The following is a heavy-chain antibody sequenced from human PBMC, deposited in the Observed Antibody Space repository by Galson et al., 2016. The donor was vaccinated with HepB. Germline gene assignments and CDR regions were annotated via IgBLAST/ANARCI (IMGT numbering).Heavy chain of an antibody. Sequence: SLRLSCAASGFTFSSYWMSWVRQAPGKGLEWVANIKQDGSEKYYVDSVKGRFTISRDNAKNSLYLQMNSLRGEDTAVYYCARLKGPSGWSFGFDHWGQGILVTVSS. J-gene: IGHJ4*02. V-gene: IGHV3-7*01. CDR3: ARLKGPSGWSFGFDH. CDR2: IKQDGSEK. D-gene: IGHD6-19*01. CDR1: GFTFSSYW.